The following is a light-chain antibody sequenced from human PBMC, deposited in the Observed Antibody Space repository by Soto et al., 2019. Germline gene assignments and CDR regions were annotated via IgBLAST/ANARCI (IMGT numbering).Light chain of an antibody. CDR2: DAS. V-gene: IGKV3-11*01. CDR1: QSVSSY. CDR3: QQYATSPLA. Sequence: EIVLTQSPATLSLSPGERATLSCRASQSVSSYLAWYQQNPGQAPRLLIYDASNRATGIPDRFGGSGSGTDFTLTISRLEPEDFAVYFCQQYATSPLAVGGGTKVDIK. J-gene: IGKJ4*01.